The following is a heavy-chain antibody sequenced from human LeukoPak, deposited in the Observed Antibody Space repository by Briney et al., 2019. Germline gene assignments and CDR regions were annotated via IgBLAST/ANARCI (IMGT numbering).Heavy chain of an antibody. Sequence: PGGSLRLSCAASGFTFSSYGMHWVRRAPGKGLEWVAFIRYDGTNKYYADSVKGRFTISRDNSKNTLYLQMNSLRAEDTAVYCCANILGASYSGFDYGDYWGQGTLVTVSS. V-gene: IGHV3-30*02. CDR3: ANILGASYSGFDYGDY. CDR1: GFTFSSYG. D-gene: IGHD5-12*01. J-gene: IGHJ4*02. CDR2: IRYDGTNK.